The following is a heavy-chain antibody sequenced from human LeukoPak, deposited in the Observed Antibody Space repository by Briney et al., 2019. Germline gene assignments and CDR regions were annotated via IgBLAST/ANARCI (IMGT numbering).Heavy chain of an antibody. CDR1: GFTFSSYS. CDR3: ARDRYDFWSGYSSLSWFDP. CDR2: SSSSSSYI. D-gene: IGHD3-3*01. J-gene: IGHJ5*02. V-gene: IGHV3-21*01. Sequence: GGSLRLSCAASGFTFSSYSMNRVREAPGKGLEWGSSSSSSSSYIYYADSVKGRFTISRDNAKNSLYLQMNSLRAEDTAVYYCARDRYDFWSGYSSLSWFDPWGQGTLVTVSS.